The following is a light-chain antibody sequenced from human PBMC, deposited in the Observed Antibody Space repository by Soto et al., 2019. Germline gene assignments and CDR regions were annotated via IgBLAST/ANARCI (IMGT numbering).Light chain of an antibody. CDR3: QQYKTYSRT. V-gene: IGKV1-5*03. J-gene: IGKJ2*01. Sequence: DIQMTQSPSTLSASVGDRVTITCRASQGISPWLAWYQQKPVKAPKILIYKASSLESGVPSRFSGSDSGTEFTLTISSLQPDDFATYYCQQYKTYSRTFGQGTKLEMK. CDR2: KAS. CDR1: QGISPW.